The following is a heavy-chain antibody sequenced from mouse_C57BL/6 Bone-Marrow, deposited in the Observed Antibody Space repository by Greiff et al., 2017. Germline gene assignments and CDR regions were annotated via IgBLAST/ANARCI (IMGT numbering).Heavy chain of an antibody. D-gene: IGHD3-2*02. J-gene: IGHJ3*01. CDR1: GYTFTSYW. CDR3: ARSAASGYAWFAY. V-gene: IGHV1-52*01. Sequence: QVQLQQPGAELVRPGSSVKLSCKASGYTFTSYWMHWVKQRPIQGLEWIGNIDPSDSETHYNQKFKDKATLTVDKSSSTAYMQLSSLTSADSAVYYCARSAASGYAWFAYWGQGTLVTVSA. CDR2: IDPSDSET.